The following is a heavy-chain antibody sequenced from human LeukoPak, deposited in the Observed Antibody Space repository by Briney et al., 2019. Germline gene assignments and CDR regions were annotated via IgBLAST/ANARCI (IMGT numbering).Heavy chain of an antibody. J-gene: IGHJ5*02. Sequence: PGGSLRLSCAASGFTFSGYWMGGVRQAPGEGLEGVANINQDGGDRNYVDSVKGRFTISRDNAKNSLYLQMNSLRAEDTAVYYCARDPHGGNSLGPWGQGTLVTVSS. CDR2: INQDGGDR. V-gene: IGHV3-7*01. CDR3: ARDPHGGNSLGP. D-gene: IGHD4-23*01. CDR1: GFTFSGYW.